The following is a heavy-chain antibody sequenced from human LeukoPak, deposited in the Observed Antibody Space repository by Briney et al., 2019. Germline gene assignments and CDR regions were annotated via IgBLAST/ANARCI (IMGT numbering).Heavy chain of an antibody. J-gene: IGHJ4*02. Sequence: ASMKVSCKASGYTFTDYYMHWVRQAPGQGPEWMGWINPNSGDTNYAQKFQGRVTMTRDTSITTAYMELNRLRYDDTAVYYCVRWSKTSSLDYWGQGTLVTVSS. CDR2: INPNSGDT. CDR3: VRWSKTSSLDY. CDR1: GYTFTDYY. V-gene: IGHV1-2*02.